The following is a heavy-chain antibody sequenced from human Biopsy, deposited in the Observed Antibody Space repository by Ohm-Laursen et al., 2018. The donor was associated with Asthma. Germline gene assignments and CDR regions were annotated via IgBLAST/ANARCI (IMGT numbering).Heavy chain of an antibody. D-gene: IGHD6-19*01. CDR1: GGTFSNFA. CDR3: ARCQVGYSSGWSLLLKKIYYSGMDV. Sequence: VKVSCKAPGGTFSNFAISWVRQAPGQGLEWLGGIMTVFGTTNYAQKFQGRVTITADGSTSTAYMDVTSLRSEDTAIYYCARCQVGYSSGWSLLLKKIYYSGMDVWGQGTAVTVSS. V-gene: IGHV1-69*13. J-gene: IGHJ6*02. CDR2: IMTVFGTT.